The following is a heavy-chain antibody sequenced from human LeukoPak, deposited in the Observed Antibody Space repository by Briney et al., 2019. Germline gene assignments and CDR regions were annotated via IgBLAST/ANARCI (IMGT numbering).Heavy chain of an antibody. CDR3: ARDDAAPGIIFDY. CDR2: IHSDGSSR. Sequence: GGSLRLSCAASGFTFSSYWMHWVRQAPGKGLVWVSRIHSDGSSRKYADSVGGRFTISRDNAKKTLYLQMNSLRAEDTAVYFCARDDAAPGIIFDYWGQGTPVTVSS. V-gene: IGHV3-74*03. J-gene: IGHJ4*02. CDR1: GFTFSSYW. D-gene: IGHD6-13*01.